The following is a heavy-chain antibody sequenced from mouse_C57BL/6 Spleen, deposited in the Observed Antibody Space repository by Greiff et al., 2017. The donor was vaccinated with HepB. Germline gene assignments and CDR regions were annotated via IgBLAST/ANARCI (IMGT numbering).Heavy chain of an antibody. CDR3: ARSGSSYGDY. CDR2: INPSTGGT. V-gene: IGHV1-42*01. J-gene: IGHJ2*01. D-gene: IGHD1-1*01. Sequence: EVQLQQSGPELVKPGASVKISCKASGYSFTGYYMNWVKQSPEKSLEWIGEINPSTGGTTYNQKFKAKATLTVDKSSSTAYMQLKSLTSEDSAVYYCARSGSSYGDYWGQGTTLTVSS. CDR1: GYSFTGYY.